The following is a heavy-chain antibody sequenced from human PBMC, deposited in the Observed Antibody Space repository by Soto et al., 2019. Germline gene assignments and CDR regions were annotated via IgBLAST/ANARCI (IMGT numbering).Heavy chain of an antibody. D-gene: IGHD4-17*01. CDR1: GFTFSSYA. CDR3: AKDLQDVEHLNTVTLGY. Sequence: PGGSLRLSCAASGFTFSSYAMSWVRQAPGKGLEWVSAISGSGGSTYYADSVKGRFTISRDNSKNTLYLQMNSLRAEDTAVYYCAKDLQDVEHLNTVTLGYWGQGHLVTVSS. CDR2: ISGSGGST. J-gene: IGHJ4*02. V-gene: IGHV3-23*01.